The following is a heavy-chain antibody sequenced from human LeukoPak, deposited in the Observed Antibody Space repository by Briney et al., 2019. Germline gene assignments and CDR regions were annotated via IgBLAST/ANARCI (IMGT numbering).Heavy chain of an antibody. Sequence: SETLSLTCSVSGDSVSRSDSYWDWIRQPPGKGLEWIGTIYYSGRTYYSPSLKSRVTISVDTSKNQFSLKLSSVTAADTAVYYCASRRYDFWSGYPGSWGQGTLVTVSS. CDR1: GDSVSRSDSY. CDR2: IYYSGRT. CDR3: ASRRYDFWSGYPGS. V-gene: IGHV4-39*01. D-gene: IGHD3-3*01. J-gene: IGHJ5*02.